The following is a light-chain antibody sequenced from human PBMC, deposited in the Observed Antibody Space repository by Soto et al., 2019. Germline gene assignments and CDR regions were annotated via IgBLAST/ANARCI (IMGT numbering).Light chain of an antibody. V-gene: IGKV1-39*01. CDR2: GAS. CDR1: RRISTS. J-gene: IGKJ2*01. CDR3: HQSYSLPQT. Sequence: DIQLTQSPSSLSASVGDRVSITCRASRRISTSLNWYQQKPGKAPKLLIHGASTLQSGVPSRFSSTGSGTDFTLTISILQPEDFATYFCHQSYSLPQTFGQGTKLEIK.